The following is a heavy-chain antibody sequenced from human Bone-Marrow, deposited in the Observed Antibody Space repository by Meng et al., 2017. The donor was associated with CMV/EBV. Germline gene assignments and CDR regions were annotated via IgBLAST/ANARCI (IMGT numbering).Heavy chain of an antibody. CDR2: IHPKNGGT. D-gene: IGHD5-18*01. CDR3: ARDPDTPMAFDH. Sequence: VPVVEARAGGKGPGASVKVSWKASGYIFSDHYIPWGRAAPGQGPEWMGWIHPKNGGTKYAQKFQGRVTMTRDTSISTNYMDLNRLISDDTAVYYCARDPDTPMAFDHWGQGTLVTVSS. V-gene: IGHV1-2*02. J-gene: IGHJ4*02. CDR1: GYIFSDHY.